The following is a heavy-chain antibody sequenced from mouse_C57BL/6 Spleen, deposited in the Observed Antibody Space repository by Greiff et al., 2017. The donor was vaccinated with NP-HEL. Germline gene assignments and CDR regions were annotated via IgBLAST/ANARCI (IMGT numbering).Heavy chain of an antibody. V-gene: IGHV1-26*01. Sequence: EVHLQQSGPELVKPGASVKISCKASGYTFTDYYMNWVKQSHGKSLEWIGDINPNNGGTSYNQKFRGKATLTVDKSSSTAYMELRSLTSEDSAVYYCARRLDYRSPRAWFAYWGQGTLVTVSA. CDR2: INPNNGGT. CDR1: GYTFTDYY. D-gene: IGHD1-1*01. CDR3: ARRLDYRSPRAWFAY. J-gene: IGHJ3*01.